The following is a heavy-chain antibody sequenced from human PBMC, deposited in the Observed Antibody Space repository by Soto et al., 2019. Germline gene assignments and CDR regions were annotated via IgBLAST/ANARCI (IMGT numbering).Heavy chain of an antibody. CDR3: ARDSPPSVDGYNYYYYYGMDV. J-gene: IGHJ6*02. V-gene: IGHV1-18*01. CDR2: ISAYNGNT. D-gene: IGHD5-12*01. Sequence: GASVKVSCKASGYTFTSYGISWVRQAPGQGLERMGWISAYNGNTNYAQKLQGRVTMTTDTSTSTAYMELRSLRSDDTAVYYCARDSPPSVDGYNYYYYYGMDVWGQGTTVTVSS. CDR1: GYTFTSYG.